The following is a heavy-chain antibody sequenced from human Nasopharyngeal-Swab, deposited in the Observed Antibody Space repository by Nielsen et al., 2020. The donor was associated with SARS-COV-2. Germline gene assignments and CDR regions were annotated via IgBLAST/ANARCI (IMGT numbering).Heavy chain of an antibody. CDR2: IYSGGST. J-gene: IGHJ6*02. V-gene: IGHV3-53*01. Sequence: WIRQHPGKGLEWVSVIYSGGSTYYADSVKGRFTISRDNSKNTLYLQMNSLRAEDTAVYYCARGDPYYYGMDVWGQGTTVTVSS. CDR3: ARGDPYYYGMDV.